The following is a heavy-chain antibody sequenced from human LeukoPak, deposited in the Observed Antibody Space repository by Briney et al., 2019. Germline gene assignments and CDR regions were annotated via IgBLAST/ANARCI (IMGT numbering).Heavy chain of an antibody. V-gene: IGHV3-74*01. D-gene: IGHD3-22*01. CDR3: ASRGVRRDYYDSSGYIGDAFDI. J-gene: IGHJ3*02. CDR1: GVTFSSYW. CDR2: INSDGRST. Sequence: PGGSLRLSCAASGVTFSSYWMHWVRQAPGKGVVGVSRINSDGRSTIYADSVKGGFTIYRENAKKTLYMQMKSLRAEDTAVYYCASRGVRRDYYDSSGYIGDAFDIWGQGTMVTVSS.